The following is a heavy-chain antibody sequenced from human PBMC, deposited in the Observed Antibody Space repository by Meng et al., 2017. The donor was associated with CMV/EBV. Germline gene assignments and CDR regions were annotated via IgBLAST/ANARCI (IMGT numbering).Heavy chain of an antibody. CDR3: ARDRVTAAAGVGWFDP. J-gene: IGHJ5*02. CDR2: ISYDGSNK. D-gene: IGHD6-13*01. CDR1: GFTFSSYA. V-gene: IGHV3-30*04. Sequence: GGSLRLSCAASGFTFSSYAMHWVHQAPGKGLEWVAVISYDGSNKYYADSVKGRFTISRDNSKNTLYLQMNSLRAEDTAVYYCARDRVTAAAGVGWFDPWGQGTLVTVSS.